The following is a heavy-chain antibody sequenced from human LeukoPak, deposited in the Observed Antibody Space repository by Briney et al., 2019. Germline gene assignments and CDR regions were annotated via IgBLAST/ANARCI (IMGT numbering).Heavy chain of an antibody. CDR3: ARARSSWYSNYFEY. Sequence: SETLSLTCTVSGGSISSYYWSWIRQPPGKGLEWIGYIYYSGSTNYNPSLKSRVTISVDTSKNQISLKLSSVTAADTAVYYCARARSSWYSNYFEYWGQGTLVTVSS. CDR1: GGSISSYY. J-gene: IGHJ4*02. V-gene: IGHV4-59*01. CDR2: IYYSGST. D-gene: IGHD6-13*01.